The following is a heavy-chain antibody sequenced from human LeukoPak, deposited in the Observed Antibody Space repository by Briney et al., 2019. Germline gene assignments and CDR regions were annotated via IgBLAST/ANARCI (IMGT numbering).Heavy chain of an antibody. CDR3: AKFWVVGDSSWFDP. V-gene: IGHV3-23*01. CDR2: ISGSGGST. CDR1: GFTFSSYV. D-gene: IGHD3-16*01. J-gene: IGHJ5*02. Sequence: PGGSLRLSCAVSGFTFSSYVMSWVRKAPGKGLEWVSAISGSGGSTYYVDSVKGRFTISRDNSKNTLYLQMNSLRAEDTAVYYCAKFWVVGDSSWFDPWGQGTLVTVSS.